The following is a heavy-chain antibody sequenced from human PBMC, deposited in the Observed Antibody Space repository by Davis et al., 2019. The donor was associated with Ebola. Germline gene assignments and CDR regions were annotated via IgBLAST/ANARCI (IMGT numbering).Heavy chain of an antibody. CDR1: GFTFTDYY. Sequence: AASVKVSCKASGFTFTDYYLHWVRQAPGQGLEWMGRINPNSGGTKYAQKFQGRVTMTRDTSISTTYMELSSLTSDDTAVYYCACLQLGIADYFDYWGQGTLVTVSS. CDR2: INPNSGGT. V-gene: IGHV1-2*06. CDR3: ACLQLGIADYFDY. D-gene: IGHD6-13*01. J-gene: IGHJ4*02.